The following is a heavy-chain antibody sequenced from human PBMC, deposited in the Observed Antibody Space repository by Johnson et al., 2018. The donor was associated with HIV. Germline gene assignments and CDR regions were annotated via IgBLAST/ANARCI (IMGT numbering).Heavy chain of an antibody. D-gene: IGHD6-13*01. Sequence: VQLVESGGGVVQPGGSLRLSCAASGFTFSSYGIHWVRQAPGKGLEWVAFISFDGNLKKSADSVKGRFTISRDNAKNSMYLQMNSLGAEDTAVYYCARDGTSRGGAFDIWGQGTMVTVSS. CDR1: GFTFSSYG. CDR3: ARDGTSRGGAFDI. CDR2: ISFDGNLK. J-gene: IGHJ3*02. V-gene: IGHV3-33*01.